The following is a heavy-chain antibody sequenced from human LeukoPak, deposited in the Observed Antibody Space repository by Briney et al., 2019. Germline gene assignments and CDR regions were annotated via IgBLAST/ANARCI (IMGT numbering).Heavy chain of an antibody. D-gene: IGHD2-2*01. CDR1: GGSISSGGYY. Sequence: TLSLTCTVSGGSISSGGYYWSWIRQPPGKGLEWIGYIYHSGSTYYNPSLKSRVTISVDRSKNQFSLKLSSVTAADTAVYYCARTEAKYQALFDYWGQGTLVTVSS. J-gene: IGHJ4*02. CDR2: IYHSGST. V-gene: IGHV4-30-2*01. CDR3: ARTEAKYQALFDY.